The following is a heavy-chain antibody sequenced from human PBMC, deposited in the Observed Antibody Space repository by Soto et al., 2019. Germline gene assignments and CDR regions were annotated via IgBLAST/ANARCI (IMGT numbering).Heavy chain of an antibody. CDR3: ARQMTTVTTYYYYGMDV. V-gene: IGHV1-69*02. D-gene: IGHD4-4*01. Sequence: SVKVSCKASGGTFSSYTISWVRQAPGQGLEWMGSIIPILGIANYAQKFQGRVTITADKSTSTAYMELSSLRSEDTAVYYCARQMTTVTTYYYYGMDVWGQGTTVTVSS. CDR1: GGTFSSYT. CDR2: IIPILGIA. J-gene: IGHJ6*02.